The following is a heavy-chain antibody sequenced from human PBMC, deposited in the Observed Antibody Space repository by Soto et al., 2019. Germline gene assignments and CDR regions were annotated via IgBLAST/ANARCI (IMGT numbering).Heavy chain of an antibody. V-gene: IGHV3-74*01. CDR2: IDGSGSNT. J-gene: IGHJ4*02. CDR3: ARNLNGYGNWDY. D-gene: IGHD1-1*01. Sequence: GSMRLSCAASGFTLRSYWMHWVRQAPGGGLVWVSRIDGSGSNTFYADSVKGRFTISRDNAKNTLYLQMNNLSPEDTAVYYCARNLNGYGNWDYWGQGNLVTV. CDR1: GFTLRSYW.